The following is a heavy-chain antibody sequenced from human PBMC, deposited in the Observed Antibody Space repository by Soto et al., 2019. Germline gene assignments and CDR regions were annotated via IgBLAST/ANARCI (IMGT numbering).Heavy chain of an antibody. CDR2: IVVGSGNT. J-gene: IGHJ6*02. V-gene: IGHV1-58*01. Sequence: SVKVSCKASGFTFTSSAVQWVRQARGQRLEWIGWIVVGSGNTNYAQKFQERVTITRDMSTSTAYMELSSLRSEDTAVYYCAADKRGKYNYDSSGWGYYYGMDVWGQGTTVTVSS. D-gene: IGHD3-22*01. CDR1: GFTFTSSA. CDR3: AADKRGKYNYDSSGWGYYYGMDV.